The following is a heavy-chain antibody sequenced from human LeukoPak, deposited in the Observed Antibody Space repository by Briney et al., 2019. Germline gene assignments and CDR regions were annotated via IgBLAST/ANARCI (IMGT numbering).Heavy chain of an antibody. CDR1: GFTFSSYA. V-gene: IGHV3-30-3*01. CDR3: ARRSGSGSYKNQNSGGAFDI. J-gene: IGHJ3*02. CDR2: ISYDGSNK. D-gene: IGHD3-10*01. Sequence: GGSLRLSCAASGFTFSSYAMHWVRQAPGKGLEWVAVISYDGSNKYYADSVKGRFTISRDNSKNTLYLQMNSLRAEDTAVYYCARRSGSGSYKNQNSGGAFDIWGQGTMVTVSS.